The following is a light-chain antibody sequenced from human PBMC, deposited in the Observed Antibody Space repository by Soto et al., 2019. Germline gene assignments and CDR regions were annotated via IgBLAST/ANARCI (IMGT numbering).Light chain of an antibody. J-gene: IGKJ1*01. CDR2: KAS. CDR1: QTINNW. Sequence: DIQMTQSPSTLPASVGDRVTITCRASQTINNWLAWYQQKPGKVPKLLIYKASSLESVVPSRFSGSGSGTEFTLTISSLQPDYLATYYCQQYNFYWTFGQGTKVEIK. CDR3: QQYNFYWT. V-gene: IGKV1-5*03.